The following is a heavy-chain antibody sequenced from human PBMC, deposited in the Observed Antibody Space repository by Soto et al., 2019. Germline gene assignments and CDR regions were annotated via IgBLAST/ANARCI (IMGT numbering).Heavy chain of an antibody. CDR1: GGSISNDDYY. D-gene: IGHD4-17*01. CDR3: ARATTVTSSFFYYGLDV. Sequence: QVQLQESGPGLVKPSQTLSLTCSVSGGSISNDDYYWTWIRQPPGKGLEWIGHIYYNGNTYYNPXLKSRLTMSXHXSXNXXSLHLTSVIAADSASYFCARATTVTSSFFYYGLDVWGQGTTVTVSS. CDR2: IYYNGNT. V-gene: IGHV4-30-4*08. J-gene: IGHJ6*02.